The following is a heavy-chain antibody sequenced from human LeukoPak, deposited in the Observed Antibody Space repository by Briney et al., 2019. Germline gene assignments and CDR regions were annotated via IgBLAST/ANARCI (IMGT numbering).Heavy chain of an antibody. CDR3: ARGLVAVAGTYYYYYGMDV. D-gene: IGHD6-19*01. J-gene: IGHJ6*02. V-gene: IGHV3-30-3*01. Sequence: GGSLRLSCAASGFTFSSYAMHWVRQAPGKGLEWVAVISYDGSNKYYADSVKGRFTISRDNSKNTLYLQMNSLRAEDTAVYYCARGLVAVAGTYYYYYGMDVWGQGTTVTVSS. CDR1: GFTFSSYA. CDR2: ISYDGSNK.